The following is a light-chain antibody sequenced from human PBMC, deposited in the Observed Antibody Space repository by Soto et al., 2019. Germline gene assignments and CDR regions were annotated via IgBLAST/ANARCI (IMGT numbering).Light chain of an antibody. J-gene: IGKJ1*01. CDR3: QQYNNWLDTWT. CDR1: QSVSSN. CDR2: GAS. Sequence: EIVMTQSPATLSVSPGERATLSCRASQSVSSNLAWYQQKPGQAPRLLIYGASTRATGIPARFSGSGSGTEFTLNISSLQSEDFAVYYCQQYNNWLDTWTFGQGTKVEIK. V-gene: IGKV3-15*01.